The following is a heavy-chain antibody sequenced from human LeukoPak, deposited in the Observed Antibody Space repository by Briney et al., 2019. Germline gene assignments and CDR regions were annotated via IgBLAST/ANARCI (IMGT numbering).Heavy chain of an antibody. CDR2: IYYSGST. J-gene: IGHJ4*02. CDR1: GGSISSYY. V-gene: IGHV4-59*08. Sequence: SETLSLTCTVSGGSISSYYWSWIRQPQGKGLEWIGYIYYSGSTNYNPSLKSRVTISVDTSKNQFSLKLSSVTAADTAVYYCARTLVVVTAYYFDYWGQGTLVTVSS. CDR3: ARTLVVVTAYYFDY. D-gene: IGHD2-21*02.